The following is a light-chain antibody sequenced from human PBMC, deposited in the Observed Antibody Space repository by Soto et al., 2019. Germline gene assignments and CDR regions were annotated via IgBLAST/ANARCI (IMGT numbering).Light chain of an antibody. J-gene: IGKJ1*01. CDR3: QQRSNWPPWT. V-gene: IGKV3-11*01. Sequence: EIVLTQSPGTLSLSPWERATLSCRASQTVRNNYLAWYQQKPGQAPRLLIYDASNRATGIPARFSGSGSGTDFTLTLSSLEPEDFAVYYCQQRSNWPPWTFGQGTKVDIK. CDR2: DAS. CDR1: QTVRNNY.